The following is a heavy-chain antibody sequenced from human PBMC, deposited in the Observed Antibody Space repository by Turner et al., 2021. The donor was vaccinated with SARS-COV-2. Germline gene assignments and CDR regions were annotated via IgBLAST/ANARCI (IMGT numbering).Heavy chain of an antibody. J-gene: IGHJ5*02. D-gene: IGHD2-15*01. CDR2: IYYSGST. Sequence: QVQLQESGPGLVKPSETLALTCTVAGGSFSCYYWSWIRQPPGKGLEWIGYIYYSGSTNYNPSLKGRVSISVDTSKNQFSLKLTSVTAADTAVYYCARGRGGGGSSNNWFDPWGQGTLVIVSS. V-gene: IGHV4-59*01. CDR1: GGSFSCYY. CDR3: ARGRGGGGSSNNWFDP.